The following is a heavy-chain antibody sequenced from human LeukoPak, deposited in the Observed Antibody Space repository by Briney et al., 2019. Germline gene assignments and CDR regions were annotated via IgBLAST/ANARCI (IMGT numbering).Heavy chain of an antibody. J-gene: IGHJ4*02. V-gene: IGHV4-59*08. Sequence: PSETLSLTCTVSVGSISSHYWSWIRQAPGKGLAWSGYISNSGSTNYNHSLNSRVTISVDTSKNQFSLNLSSVTAADTAVFYCARHVGPGYSYGFDNWGQGTLVTVSS. CDR3: ARHVGPGYSYGFDN. CDR1: VGSISSHY. D-gene: IGHD5-18*01. CDR2: ISNSGST.